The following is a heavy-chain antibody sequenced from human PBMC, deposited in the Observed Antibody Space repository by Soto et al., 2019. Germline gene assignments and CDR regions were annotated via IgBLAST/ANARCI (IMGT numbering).Heavy chain of an antibody. V-gene: IGHV1-69*08. CDR3: ARESPIGSTLSVYHAIDA. J-gene: IGHJ5*02. CDR1: GGTFSTST. Sequence: QVQLVQSGAEVKKPGSSVKVSCKASGGTFSTSTFTWVRQAPGQGLEWMGRTIPLLNVADYAQDFQGRLTITANNCTSTTHMELTSLRSKDTAGYYCARESPIGSTLSVYHAIDAWGQGTLVTVSS. D-gene: IGHD3-10*01. CDR2: TIPLLNVA.